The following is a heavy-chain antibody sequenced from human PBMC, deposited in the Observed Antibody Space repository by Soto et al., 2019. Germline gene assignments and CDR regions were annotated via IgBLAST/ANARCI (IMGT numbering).Heavy chain of an antibody. CDR3: ARARITMGRGVIGPHNWFDP. J-gene: IGHJ5*02. D-gene: IGHD3-10*01. CDR2: IYSGGST. V-gene: IGHV3-53*04. CDR1: GFTVSSNY. Sequence: EVQLVESGGGLVQPGGSLRLSCAASGFTVSSNYMSWVRQAPGKGLEWVSVIYSGGSTYYADSVKGRFTISRHNSKNTLSLQMYSRSAEDTAVYYCARARITMGRGVIGPHNWFDPWGQGTLVTVSS.